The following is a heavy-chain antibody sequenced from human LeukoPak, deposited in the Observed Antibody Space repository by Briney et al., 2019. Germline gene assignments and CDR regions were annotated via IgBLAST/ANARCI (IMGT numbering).Heavy chain of an antibody. CDR1: GYTFTNYG. CDR2: ISLKNGDI. J-gene: IGHJ5*02. D-gene: IGHD6-13*01. Sequence: ASVKVSCKASGYTFTNYGIGWVRQAPGQGLEWMVWISLKNGDINYAQKLQGRVTMTTDTSTSTAYMELRSLRSDDTAVYYCARDWDSLAAAGTSVWFDPWGQGTLVTVSS. CDR3: ARDWDSLAAAGTSVWFDP. V-gene: IGHV1-18*01.